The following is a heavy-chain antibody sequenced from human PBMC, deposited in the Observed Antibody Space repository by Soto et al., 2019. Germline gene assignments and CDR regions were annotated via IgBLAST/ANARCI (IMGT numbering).Heavy chain of an antibody. Sequence: QVQLVQSGAEVKKPGSSVTVSCKASGGTFGNSAISWVRQAPGQGLEWMGGIIPIFPTTDYAQKFQGRVTITADESTSTAYMEVTSLRSEDTAVYYCARDNDRLQFGGNYYSAMDVWGQGTTVTVSS. CDR1: GGTFGNSA. CDR3: ARDNDRLQFGGNYYSAMDV. CDR2: IIPIFPTT. V-gene: IGHV1-69*12. D-gene: IGHD5-12*01. J-gene: IGHJ6*02.